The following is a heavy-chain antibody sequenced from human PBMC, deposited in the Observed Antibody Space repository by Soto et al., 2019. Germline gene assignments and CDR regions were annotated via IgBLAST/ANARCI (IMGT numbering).Heavy chain of an antibody. D-gene: IGHD6-6*01. CDR3: ARNGVSSSPLAY. J-gene: IGHJ4*02. Sequence: QVQLVQSGAEVKNPGASVKVSCEASGYTFTIYGVTWVRQAPGQGLEWMGWISADSGSTDYAQKFQGRVTLTTDTSTTTAYMELRSLRSDDTAVYYCARNGVSSSPLAYWGQGTLVTVSS. V-gene: IGHV1-18*01. CDR1: GYTFTIYG. CDR2: ISADSGST.